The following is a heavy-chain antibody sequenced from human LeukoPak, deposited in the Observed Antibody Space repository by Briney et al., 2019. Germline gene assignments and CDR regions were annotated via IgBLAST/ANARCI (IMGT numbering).Heavy chain of an antibody. CDR3: ARLRALDAAAGTSYYFDY. D-gene: IGHD6-13*01. Sequence: SGPALVKPTQSLTLTCTFTGFSLSTTGMCVNWIRRPPGKALARLAGLNWDDDKYYSTSLKTRLTSSKDTSKNQVVLTMTNMDPVDTATYYCARLRALDAAAGTSYYFDYWGQGTLVTVSS. CDR1: GFSLSTTGMC. J-gene: IGHJ4*02. CDR2: LNWDDDK. V-gene: IGHV2-70*11.